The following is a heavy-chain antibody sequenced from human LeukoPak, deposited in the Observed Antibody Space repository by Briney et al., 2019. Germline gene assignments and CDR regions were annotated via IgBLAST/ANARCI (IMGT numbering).Heavy chain of an antibody. CDR2: IYHRGST. CDR1: GYSISSGYY. CDR3: ARGQYYYGSGSYAKLDY. D-gene: IGHD3-10*01. J-gene: IGHJ4*02. V-gene: IGHV4-38-2*02. Sequence: PSETLSLTCTVSGYSISSGYYWGWIRPPPGKGLEWIGNIYHRGSTYYNPSLKSRVTMSVDTSKNQFSLKLGSVTAADTAVYYCARGQYYYGSGSYAKLDYWGQGTLVTVSS.